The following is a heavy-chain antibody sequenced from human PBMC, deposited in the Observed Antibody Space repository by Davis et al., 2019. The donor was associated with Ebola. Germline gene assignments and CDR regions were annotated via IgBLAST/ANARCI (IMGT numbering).Heavy chain of an antibody. D-gene: IGHD3-10*01. CDR2: ISSSGTTI. CDR1: GFTFSDYY. Sequence: GESLKISCVASGFTFSDYYMSWIRLAPGKGLEWLSYISSSGTTIYYAGSVKGRFTISRDNAKNSLYLQMNSLRAEDRAVYYCARINYDSGSPKIDYWGQGTLVTVSS. V-gene: IGHV3-11*01. CDR3: ARINYDSGSPKIDY. J-gene: IGHJ4*02.